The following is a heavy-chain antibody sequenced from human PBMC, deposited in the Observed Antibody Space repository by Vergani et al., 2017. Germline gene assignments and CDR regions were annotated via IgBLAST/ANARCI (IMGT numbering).Heavy chain of an antibody. Sequence: QVQLQQWGAGLLKPSQTLSLTCTVSGGSISSGDYYWSWIRQPPGKGLEWIGYIYYSGSTNYNPSLKSRVTISVDTSKNQFSLKLSSVTAADTAVYYCARAPSCGGVIVPYYYGMDVWGQGTTVTVSS. CDR3: ARAPSCGGVIVPYYYGMDV. CDR1: GGSISSGDYY. D-gene: IGHD3-16*02. V-gene: IGHV4-30-4*08. J-gene: IGHJ6*02. CDR2: IYYSGST.